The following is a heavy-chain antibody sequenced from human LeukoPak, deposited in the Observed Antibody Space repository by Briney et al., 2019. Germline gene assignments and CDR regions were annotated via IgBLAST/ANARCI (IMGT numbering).Heavy chain of an antibody. CDR3: ARDVREYCSTSSCPPYYSDY. J-gene: IGHJ4*02. V-gene: IGHV3-7*01. CDR2: IRQDGSDK. D-gene: IGHD2-2*01. CDR1: GFTFRNYY. Sequence: GGSLRLSCAASGFTFRNYYMSWVRQAPGKGLEWVANIRQDGSDKYYADSVKGRFTTSRDNARNSLSLHMNSLRVEDTAVYYCARDVREYCSTSSCPPYYSDYWGQGTLVTVSS.